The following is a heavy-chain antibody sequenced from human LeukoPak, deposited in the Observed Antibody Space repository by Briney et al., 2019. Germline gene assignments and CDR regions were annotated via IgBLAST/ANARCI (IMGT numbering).Heavy chain of an antibody. J-gene: IGHJ6*03. CDR1: GYTFTSYY. Sequence: ASVKVSCKASGYTFTSYYMHWVRQAPGQGLEWMGIINPSGGSTSYAQKFQGRVTMTRDTSTSTVYMELSSLRSEDTAVYYCARIPTGTTYYYYYYMDVWGKGTTVTVSS. CDR3: ARIPTGTTYYYYYYMDV. V-gene: IGHV1-46*01. CDR2: INPSGGST. D-gene: IGHD1-7*01.